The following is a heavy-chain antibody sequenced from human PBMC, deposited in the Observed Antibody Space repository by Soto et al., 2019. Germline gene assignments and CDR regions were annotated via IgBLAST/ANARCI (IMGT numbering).Heavy chain of an antibody. V-gene: IGHV4-61*01. Sequence: QVQLQESGPGLVKPSETLSLTCTVSGGSVSSGSYYWSWTRQPPGKGLEWIGDIYYSGSTNYNPCHLSRLTISVDTSKSQFSVELSSVAAADTAVYLCAGGGYSYGLFDYWGQGTLVTVSS. CDR1: GGSVSSGSYY. D-gene: IGHD5-18*01. CDR2: IYYSGST. J-gene: IGHJ4*02. CDR3: AGGGYSYGLFDY.